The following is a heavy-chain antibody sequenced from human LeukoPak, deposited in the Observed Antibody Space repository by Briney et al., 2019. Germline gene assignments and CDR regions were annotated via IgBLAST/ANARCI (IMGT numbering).Heavy chain of an antibody. CDR2: ISGSAGST. V-gene: IGHV3-23*01. D-gene: IGHD6-6*01. CDR1: GFTFRSYA. CDR3: AKELGNIAARRPETAY. J-gene: IGHJ4*02. Sequence: GGSLRLSCAASGFTFRSYAMSWVRQAPGKGLEWVSAISGSAGSTYYADSVKGRFTISRDNSKNTLYLQMSSLRAEDTAVYYCAKELGNIAARRPETAYWGQGTLVTVSS.